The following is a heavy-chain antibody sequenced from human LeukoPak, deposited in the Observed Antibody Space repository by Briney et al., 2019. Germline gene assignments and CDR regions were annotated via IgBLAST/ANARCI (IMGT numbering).Heavy chain of an antibody. V-gene: IGHV3-30*18. J-gene: IGHJ6*02. CDR2: ISYDESNE. D-gene: IGHD2-8*01. CDR1: GFSISNYG. Sequence: GRSRRLSCAASGFSISNYGMHWVRQAPGKGLEWVAFISYDESNEQYADSVRGRFTISRDNSKNTLYLQANSLRGEDTAVYFCAKDEMVYATHYYYYGMDVWGQGTTVTVSS. CDR3: AKDEMVYATHYYYYGMDV.